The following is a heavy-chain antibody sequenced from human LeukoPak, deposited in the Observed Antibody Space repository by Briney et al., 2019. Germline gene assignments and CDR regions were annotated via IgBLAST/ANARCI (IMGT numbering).Heavy chain of an antibody. Sequence: PGGSLRLSCAASGFTFSNYAMSWVRQAPGKGLEWVAVIWYDGSNKYYADSVKGRFTISRDNSKNTLYLQMNSLRAEDTAVYYCARDSWSLDYWGQGTLVTVSS. D-gene: IGHD6-13*01. J-gene: IGHJ4*02. CDR1: GFTFSNYA. CDR2: IWYDGSNK. V-gene: IGHV3-33*08. CDR3: ARDSWSLDY.